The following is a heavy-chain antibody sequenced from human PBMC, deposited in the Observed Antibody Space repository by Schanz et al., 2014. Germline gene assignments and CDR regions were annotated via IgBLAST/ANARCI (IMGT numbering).Heavy chain of an antibody. CDR2: ISGSNGNT. D-gene: IGHD6-19*01. Sequence: QVQLVQSGAEVRKPGASVKVSCKASGHTFISYGISWVRQAPGQGLEWLGWISGSNGNTNYTQKFQGRVTMTIDPYTSTAYMELRSLRSDDTAVYYCARGGYSSGWYDRDIARFDYWGQGTLVAVSS. CDR1: GHTFISYG. J-gene: IGHJ4*02. V-gene: IGHV1-18*01. CDR3: ARGGYSSGWYDRDIARFDY.